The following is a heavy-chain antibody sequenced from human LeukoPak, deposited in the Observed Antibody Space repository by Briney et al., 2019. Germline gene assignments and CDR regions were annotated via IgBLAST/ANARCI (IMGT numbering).Heavy chain of an antibody. CDR1: GGTFSSYA. CDR3: ARGTATVSYYYYYMDV. V-gene: IGHV1-69*13. J-gene: IGHJ6*03. CDR2: IIPIFGTA. Sequence: SVKVSCKASGGTFSSYAISWVRQAPGQGLEWMGGIIPIFGTANYAQKFQGRVTITADESTSTAYMELSSLRAEDTAVYYCARGTATVSYYYYYMDVWGKGTTVTISS. D-gene: IGHD3-10*01.